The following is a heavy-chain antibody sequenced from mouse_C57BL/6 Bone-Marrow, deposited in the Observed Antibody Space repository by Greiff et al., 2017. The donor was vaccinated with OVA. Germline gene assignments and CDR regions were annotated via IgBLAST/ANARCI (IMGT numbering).Heavy chain of an antibody. V-gene: IGHV14-4*01. Sequence: VHVKQSGAELVRPGASVKLSCTASGFNIKDDYMHWVKQRPEQGLEWIGWIDPENGDTEYASKFQGKATITADTSSNTAYLQLSSLTSEDTAVYYCTTFPQLGYWYFDVWGTGTTVTVSS. CDR2: IDPENGDT. J-gene: IGHJ1*03. CDR3: TTFPQLGYWYFDV. D-gene: IGHD4-1*02. CDR1: GFNIKDDY.